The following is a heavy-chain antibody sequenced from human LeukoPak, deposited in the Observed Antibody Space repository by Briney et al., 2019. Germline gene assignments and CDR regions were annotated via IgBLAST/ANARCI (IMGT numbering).Heavy chain of an antibody. J-gene: IGHJ4*02. Sequence: GGSLRLSCAASGFDFKSYAMACVRQAPGKGLEWVSSIGGTGQPTAHADSVKGRFTVSRDNSKNTLYLQMNSLRAEDTARYYCLHPAYGYWGGQGTLVTVSS. D-gene: IGHD6-25*01. CDR1: GFDFKSYA. CDR2: IGGTGQPT. CDR3: LHPAYGYW. V-gene: IGHV3-23*01.